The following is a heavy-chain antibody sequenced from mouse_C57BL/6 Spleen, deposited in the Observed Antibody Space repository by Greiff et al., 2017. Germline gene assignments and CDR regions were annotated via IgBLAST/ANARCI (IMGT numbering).Heavy chain of an antibody. V-gene: IGHV1-55*01. J-gene: IGHJ4*01. CDR1: GYTFTSYW. D-gene: IGHD2-4*01. Sequence: QVQLQQPGAELVKPGASVKMSCKASGYTFTSYWITWVKQRPGQGLEWIGDIYPGSGSTNYNEKFKSKATLTVDTSSSTAYMQLSSLTSEDSAVYYCARWGYYDYGGAYAMDYWGQGTSVTVSS. CDR2: IYPGSGST. CDR3: ARWGYYDYGGAYAMDY.